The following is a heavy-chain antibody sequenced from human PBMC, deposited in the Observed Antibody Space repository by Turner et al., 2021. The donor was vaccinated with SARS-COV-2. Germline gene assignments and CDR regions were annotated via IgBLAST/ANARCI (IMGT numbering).Heavy chain of an antibody. CDR2: ISIGSIYI. CDR1: GFLYSSYS. J-gene: IGHJ3*02. D-gene: IGHD3-22*01. Sequence: EVKLVESGGGLVKPGGSLRLSCAASGFLYSSYSMNWFRQSPGNGLEWVSSISIGSIYIYYADSVKSRFTISRDNAKTSLYLQMNSLRAEDTSVYYCARWGPYYYDSSGYYPDAFDIWGQGTMVTVSS. CDR3: ARWGPYYYDSSGYYPDAFDI. V-gene: IGHV3-21*01.